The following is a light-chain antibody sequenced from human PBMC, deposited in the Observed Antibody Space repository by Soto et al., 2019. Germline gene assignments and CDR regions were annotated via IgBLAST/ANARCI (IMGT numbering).Light chain of an antibody. CDR2: ASS. CDR3: HPYGSSPWT. CDR1: QSVSSNY. Sequence: EIVLTQSAGTLSLSPGERATLSCRASQSVSSNYLAWYQQKPGQAPRLLIYASSSRATGIPDRFSGSGSGTDFTLTISRLEPEDSAVYYCHPYGSSPWTFGQGTRVEIK. J-gene: IGKJ1*01. V-gene: IGKV3-20*01.